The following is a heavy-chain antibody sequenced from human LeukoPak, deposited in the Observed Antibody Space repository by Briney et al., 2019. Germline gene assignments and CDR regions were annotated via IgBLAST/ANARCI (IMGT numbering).Heavy chain of an antibody. J-gene: IGHJ4*02. CDR1: GFTFSSYA. CDR3: AKPRRGAYYDSSGYLAY. Sequence: PGGSLRLSCAASGFTFSSYAMHWVRQAPGKGLEWVAVISYDGSNKYYADSVKGRFTISRDNSKNTLYLQMNSLRAEDTAVYYCAKPRRGAYYDSSGYLAYWGRGTLVTVSS. V-gene: IGHV3-30*18. D-gene: IGHD3-22*01. CDR2: ISYDGSNK.